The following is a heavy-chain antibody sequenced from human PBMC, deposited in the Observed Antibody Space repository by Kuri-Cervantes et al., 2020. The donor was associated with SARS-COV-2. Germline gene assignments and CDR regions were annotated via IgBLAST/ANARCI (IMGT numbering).Heavy chain of an antibody. CDR1: GGSFRSFI. CDR3: TKENGNTYGFDY. J-gene: IGHJ4*02. D-gene: IGHD5-18*01. V-gene: IGHV1-69*13. CDR2: ISPLFGKA. Sequence: SVKVSCKASGGSFRSFIISWVRQAPGQGLEWMGGISPLFGKANYAQKFQGRVTITADESTSTVYMEVSSLRLEDTAVYYCTKENGNTYGFDYWGQGTLVTVSS.